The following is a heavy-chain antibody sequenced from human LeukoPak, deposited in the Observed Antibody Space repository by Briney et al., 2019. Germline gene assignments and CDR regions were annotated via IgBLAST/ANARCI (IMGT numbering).Heavy chain of an antibody. CDR2: ISGGTT. D-gene: IGHD6-19*01. Sequence: GGSLRLSCTASGFTFGDYLMSWFRQAPGKGLEWIGFISGGTTEYVASEKGRFTISRDDSTSIAYLQMNSLTTEDTAVYYCSRGSGWLSVYWGQGTLVTVSS. J-gene: IGHJ4*02. CDR3: SRGSGWLSVY. CDR1: GFTFGDYL. V-gene: IGHV3-49*03.